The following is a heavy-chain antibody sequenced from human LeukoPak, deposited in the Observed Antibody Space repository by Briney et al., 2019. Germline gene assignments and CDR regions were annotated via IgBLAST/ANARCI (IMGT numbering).Heavy chain of an antibody. CDR3: ARDPVESGRSSDLYCFQY. V-gene: IGHV3-33*01. CDR1: GFRFSTYG. CDR2: IWYDGSNK. D-gene: IGHD2-15*01. J-gene: IGHJ4*02. Sequence: PGRSLRLSCAASGFRFSTYGMHWARHAPGKGAEGLAVIWYDGSNKYHLDSLKGRFTISRDNSKNTLYLQMNSLRADDTAIYYCARDPVESGRSSDLYCFQYWGQGTLVTVSS.